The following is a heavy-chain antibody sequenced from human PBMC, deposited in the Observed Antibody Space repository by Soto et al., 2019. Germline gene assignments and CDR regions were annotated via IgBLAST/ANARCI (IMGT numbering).Heavy chain of an antibody. J-gene: IGHJ6*03. CDR1: GFTFSTFA. V-gene: IGHV3-23*01. Sequence: VQLLESGGGLVQPGGSLRLSCAASGFTFSTFALNWVRQAPGKGLEWVSAISGDGADTDYADSVKGRFTISRDNSKNTLYLHLNSLRAEDTAVYYCAKGINRYYYYCMDVWGKGTTVTVSS. CDR2: ISGDGADT. D-gene: IGHD2-21*01. CDR3: AKGINRYYYYCMDV.